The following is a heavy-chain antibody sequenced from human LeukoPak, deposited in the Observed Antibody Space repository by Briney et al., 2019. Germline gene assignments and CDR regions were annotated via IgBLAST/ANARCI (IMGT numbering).Heavy chain of an antibody. V-gene: IGHV1-2*02. D-gene: IGHD3-10*01. Sequence: ASVRVSCKASGYIFTGYYIHWVRQAPGQGLEWMGWINPSSGGTNYAQKFQGRVTMTRDTSITTVYMVLTRLTSDDTAVYYCARQVDGSGHAFDIWGQGTMVTVSS. J-gene: IGHJ3*02. CDR3: ARQVDGSGHAFDI. CDR1: GYIFTGYY. CDR2: INPSSGGT.